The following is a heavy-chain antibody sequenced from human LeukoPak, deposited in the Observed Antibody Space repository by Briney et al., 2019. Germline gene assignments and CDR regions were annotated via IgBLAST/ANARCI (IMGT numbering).Heavy chain of an antibody. J-gene: IGHJ4*02. V-gene: IGHV3-23*01. CDR3: AKGLTSGSYCYFDY. CDR1: GFTFSSYA. D-gene: IGHD1-26*01. CDR2: ISGSGGST. Sequence: GGFLRLSCAASGFTFSSYAMSWVRQAPGKGLEWVSAISGSGGSTYYADSVKGRFTISRDNSKNTLYLQMNSLRAEDTAVYYCAKGLTSGSYCYFDYWGQGTLVTVSS.